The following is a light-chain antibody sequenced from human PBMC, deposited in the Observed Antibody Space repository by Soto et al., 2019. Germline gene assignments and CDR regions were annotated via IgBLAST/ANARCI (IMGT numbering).Light chain of an antibody. J-gene: IGKJ4*01. CDR2: KTS. Sequence: DIQMTQSPSTLSASVGDRVTITCRASQSISNWLAWYQQKPGKAPKILIYKTSSLESGVPSRFSGIGSGTDFTLSISSLQPEDFATYYCQQSYSGPLTFGGGTKVDIK. CDR1: QSISNW. CDR3: QQSYSGPLT. V-gene: IGKV1-5*03.